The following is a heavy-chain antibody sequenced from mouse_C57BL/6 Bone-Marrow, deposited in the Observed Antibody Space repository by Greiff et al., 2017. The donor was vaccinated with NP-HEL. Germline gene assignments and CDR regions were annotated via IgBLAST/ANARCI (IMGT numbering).Heavy chain of an antibody. CDR3: ARGRLGYY. CDR1: GYTFTSYW. J-gene: IGHJ2*01. Sequence: QVQLQQPGAELVMPGASVKLSCKASGYTFTSYWMHWVKQRPGQGLEWIGEIYPSDSNTNYNQKFKGKSTLTVDKSSSTAYMQLSSLTSEDSAVYYCARGRLGYYWGQGTTLTVSS. D-gene: IGHD3-2*02. V-gene: IGHV1-69*01. CDR2: IYPSDSNT.